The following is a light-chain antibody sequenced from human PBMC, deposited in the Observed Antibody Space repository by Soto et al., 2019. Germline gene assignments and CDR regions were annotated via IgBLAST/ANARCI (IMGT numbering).Light chain of an antibody. CDR1: SSNIGAGYH. Sequence: QSVLTQPPSVPGAPGQRVTISCTGSSSNIGAGYHVHWYQQLPGTAPKLLIFDNNDRPSGVPDRFSGSKSGTSASLAITGLQAEDEADYYCQSFDSSLTVWVFGGGTKVTVL. V-gene: IGLV1-40*01. J-gene: IGLJ3*02. CDR3: QSFDSSLTVWV. CDR2: DNN.